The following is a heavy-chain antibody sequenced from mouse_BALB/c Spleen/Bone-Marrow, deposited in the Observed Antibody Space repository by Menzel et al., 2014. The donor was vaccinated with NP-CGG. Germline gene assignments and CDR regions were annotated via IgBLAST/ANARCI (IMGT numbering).Heavy chain of an antibody. Sequence: QVQLQQSGAELMKPGASVKISCKATGYTFSTYWIEWVKQRPGHGPEWIGEILPGSGTTNYNEKFKGKATFTADTSSNTAYMQLSSLTSEDSAVDYCARLITTGGFAYWGQGTLVTVSA. D-gene: IGHD2-4*01. J-gene: IGHJ3*01. CDR1: GYTFSTYW. CDR3: ARLITTGGFAY. V-gene: IGHV1-9*01. CDR2: ILPGSGTT.